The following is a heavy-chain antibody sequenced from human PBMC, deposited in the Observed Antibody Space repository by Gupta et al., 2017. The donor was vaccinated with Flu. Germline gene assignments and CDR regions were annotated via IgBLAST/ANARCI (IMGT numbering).Heavy chain of an antibody. V-gene: IGHV3-23*01. J-gene: IGHJ4*02. Sequence: EVQLLESGGGLVEPGGSLGISCAASGFPFSSSAMSWVRQATGKGLEWYSAISGSGGSTYYADSVKGRFTISREKSKNTLYLQMSSLGSEDTAVYYCAKEGGDGVVVAAPGFLDYWGQGTLVTVSA. CDR3: AKEGGDGVVVAAPGFLDY. CDR2: ISGSGGST. CDR1: GFPFSSSA. D-gene: IGHD2-15*01.